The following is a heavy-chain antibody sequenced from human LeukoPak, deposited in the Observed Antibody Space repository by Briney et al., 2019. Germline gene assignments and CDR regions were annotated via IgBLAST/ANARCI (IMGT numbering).Heavy chain of an antibody. V-gene: IGHV3-7*01. D-gene: IGHD5-12*01. CDR2: INQDGSEE. Sequence: GGSLRLSCAASGFAFSNYWMSWVRQAPGKGLEWVAHINQDGSEEHYMDSVKARFIISRDNAKNSLSLQMDSLRAEDTAVYYCVRDGGVSGYDLLDYWGQGTLVTVSS. CDR3: VRDGGVSGYDLLDY. J-gene: IGHJ4*02. CDR1: GFAFSNYW.